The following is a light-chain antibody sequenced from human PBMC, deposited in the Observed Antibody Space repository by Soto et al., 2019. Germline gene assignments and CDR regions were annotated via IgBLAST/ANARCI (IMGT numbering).Light chain of an antibody. CDR2: GAS. Sequence: EIVMTQSPATLSVSPGERATLSCRASQSVSSNLAWYQRKPGQAPRLLIYGASIRATGIPARFSGSGSGTEFTLTISSLQSEDFAVYYCKQYNNWPRTFGQGTKV. CDR1: QSVSSN. CDR3: KQYNNWPRT. V-gene: IGKV3D-15*01. J-gene: IGKJ1*01.